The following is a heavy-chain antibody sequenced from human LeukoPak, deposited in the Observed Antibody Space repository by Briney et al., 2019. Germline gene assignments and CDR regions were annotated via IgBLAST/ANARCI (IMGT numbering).Heavy chain of an antibody. Sequence: PSGTLSLTCAVSGGSISSSNWWSWVRQPPGKGLEWIGEIYHSGSTNYNPSLKSRVTISVDKSKNQFSLKLSSVTAADTAVYYCARVSYYDYVWGSYRPRRTKYYFDYWGQGTLVTVSS. V-gene: IGHV4-4*02. J-gene: IGHJ4*02. CDR1: GGSISSSNW. CDR2: IYHSGST. CDR3: ARVSYYDYVWGSYRPRRTKYYFDY. D-gene: IGHD3-16*02.